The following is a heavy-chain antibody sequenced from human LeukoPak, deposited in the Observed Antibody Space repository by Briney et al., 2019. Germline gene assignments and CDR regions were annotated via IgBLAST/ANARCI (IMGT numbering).Heavy chain of an antibody. CDR1: GYTFTYCS. Sequence: ASVKVSCKASGYTFTYCSLHWLQQAPGQGLERMRWITLYNGNTNYAKKFQGRVTITRDMSLRTAYIELSSLRSEDTAVYYCARVIAVAGSDAFDIWGQGTMVTVSS. CDR2: ITLYNGNT. J-gene: IGHJ3*02. V-gene: IGHV1-68*01. CDR3: ARVIAVAGSDAFDI. D-gene: IGHD6-19*01.